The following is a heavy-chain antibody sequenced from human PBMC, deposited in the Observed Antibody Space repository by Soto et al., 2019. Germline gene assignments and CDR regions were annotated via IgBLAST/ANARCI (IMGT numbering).Heavy chain of an antibody. CDR1: GFTFSSCA. J-gene: IGHJ4*02. CDR3: AKVEFRDYYDSSGYYPFDY. Sequence: EVQLLESGGGLVQPGGSLRLSCAASGFTFSSCAMSWVRQAPGKGLEWVSAISGSGGSTYYADSVKGRFTISRDNSKNTLYLQMNSLRAEDTAVYYCAKVEFRDYYDSSGYYPFDYWGQGTLVTVSS. CDR2: ISGSGGST. V-gene: IGHV3-23*01. D-gene: IGHD3-22*01.